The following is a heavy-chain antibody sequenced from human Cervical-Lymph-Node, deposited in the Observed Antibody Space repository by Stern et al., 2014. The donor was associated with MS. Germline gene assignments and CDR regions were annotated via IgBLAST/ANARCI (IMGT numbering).Heavy chain of an antibody. CDR3: ARCRPGELFPDY. CDR1: GYTFTSYE. CDR2: MNPNSGNP. V-gene: IGHV1-8*01. Sequence: VQLVESGAEVKKPGASVKVSCKASGYTFTSYEINWVRQATGHGLEWMGWMNPNSGNPGYAQNFQGRVTMTRNTSISTAYMERSSLRSEDTAVYYCARCRPGELFPDYWGQGTLVTVSS. J-gene: IGHJ4*02. D-gene: IGHD3-10*01.